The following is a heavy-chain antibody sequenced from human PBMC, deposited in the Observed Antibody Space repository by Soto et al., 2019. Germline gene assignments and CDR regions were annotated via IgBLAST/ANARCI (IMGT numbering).Heavy chain of an antibody. CDR1: GGSIRSSAYY. D-gene: IGHD5-18*01. CDR2: ISHSGST. V-gene: IGHV4-31*03. CDR3: AREYTYGSNFFDC. J-gene: IGHJ4*02. Sequence: QVQLQESGPGLVKPSQTLSLTCTVSGGSIRSSAYYCNLIRQHPGKGLEWIGYISHSGSTYYTPSLKSRVIISADTSKNQFSLNLTSVTAADTAVYYCAREYTYGSNFFDCWGQGALVTVSS.